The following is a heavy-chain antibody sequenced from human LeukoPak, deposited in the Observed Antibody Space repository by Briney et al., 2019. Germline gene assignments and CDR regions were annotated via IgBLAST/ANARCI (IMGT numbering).Heavy chain of an antibody. CDR1: GFTFSSYG. Sequence: PGRSLRLSCAASGFTFSSYGMHWVRQAPGKGLEWVAVISYDGSNKYYADSVKGRFTISRDNAKNSLYLQMNSLRAEDTAVYYCARGPDDACSSTSCYIGYFQHWGQGTLVTVSS. J-gene: IGHJ1*01. D-gene: IGHD2-2*02. CDR2: ISYDGSNK. V-gene: IGHV3-30*03. CDR3: ARGPDDACSSTSCYIGYFQH.